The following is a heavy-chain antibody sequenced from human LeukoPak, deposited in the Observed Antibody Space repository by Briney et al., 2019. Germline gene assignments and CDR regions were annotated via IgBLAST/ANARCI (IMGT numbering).Heavy chain of an antibody. Sequence: PSETLSLTSTVSGGSISSYYWSWIRQPAGQGLEWIGRIYTSGSTNSNPSLKSRVTMSVDTSKNQFSLKLSSVTAADTAIYYCARETTHRDSSGWYGYFDYWGQGTLVNVSS. V-gene: IGHV4-4*07. CDR1: GGSISSYY. CDR2: IYTSGST. J-gene: IGHJ4*02. D-gene: IGHD6-19*01. CDR3: ARETTHRDSSGWYGYFDY.